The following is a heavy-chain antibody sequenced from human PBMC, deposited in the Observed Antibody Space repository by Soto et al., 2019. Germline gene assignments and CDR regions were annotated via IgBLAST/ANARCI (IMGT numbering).Heavy chain of an antibody. CDR1: GGSFSNSA. V-gene: IGHV1-69*01. Sequence: QVQLVQSGAELKKPGSSVKVSCKSSGGSFSNSAVTWVRQAPGQGLEWMGGIIPIFNTPNYAQKFQGRVAFTADDSTATAYMEPTSLTSEDTAVYYCASRPRNGYNRWGQGTLVTVSS. J-gene: IGHJ4*02. CDR2: IIPIFNTP. CDR3: ASRPRNGYNR. D-gene: IGHD5-12*01.